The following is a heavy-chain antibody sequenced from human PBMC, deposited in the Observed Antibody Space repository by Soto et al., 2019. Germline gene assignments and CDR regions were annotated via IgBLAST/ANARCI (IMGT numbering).Heavy chain of an antibody. CDR2: IYPGDSDT. Sequence: GESLKISCKVSGYSFTSYWIGGVRQMPGKGLEWMGIIYPGDSDTRYSPSFQGQVTISADKSISTAYLQWSSLKASDTAMYYCARRSSWYQYYFDYWGQGTLVTVSS. CDR3: ARRSSWYQYYFDY. CDR1: GYSFTSYW. J-gene: IGHJ4*02. D-gene: IGHD6-13*01. V-gene: IGHV5-51*01.